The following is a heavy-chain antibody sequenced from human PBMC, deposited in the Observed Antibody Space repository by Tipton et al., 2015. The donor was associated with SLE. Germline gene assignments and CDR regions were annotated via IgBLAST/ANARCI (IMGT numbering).Heavy chain of an antibody. CDR1: GGSISSGSYY. J-gene: IGHJ5*02. D-gene: IGHD6-13*01. V-gene: IGHV4-61*09. Sequence: TLSLTYTVSGGSISSGSYYWSWIRQPAGKGLEWIGYIYTSGSTNYNPSLKSRVTISVDTSKNQFSLKLSSVTAADTAVYYCARTSGWYSSSSDPWGQGTLVTVSS. CDR3: ARTSGWYSSSSDP. CDR2: IYTSGST.